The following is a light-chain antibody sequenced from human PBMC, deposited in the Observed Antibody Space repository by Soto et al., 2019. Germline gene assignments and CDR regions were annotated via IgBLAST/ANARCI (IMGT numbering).Light chain of an antibody. V-gene: IGLV2-8*01. Sequence: QSVLTQPPSASGSLGQSVTIPCTGTSSDVGAYDYVSWYQQHPGKAPKLVIYGVTERPSGVPDRFSGSKSGNTASLTVSGLQSEDEADYYCSSYAGSSTWVFGGGTMLTVL. CDR2: GVT. J-gene: IGLJ3*02. CDR1: SSDVGAYDY. CDR3: SSYAGSSTWV.